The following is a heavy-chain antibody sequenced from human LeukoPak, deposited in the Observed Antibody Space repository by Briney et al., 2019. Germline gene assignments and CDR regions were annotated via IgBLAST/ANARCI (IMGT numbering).Heavy chain of an antibody. Sequence: GGSLRLSCAASGFSVSTKYMSWVRQAPGKGLEWVSVIYGADGTYYADSVKGRFTISRDNSKNTLYLQMNSLRPEDTAVYYCARSSAVTTLSLTYWGLGTLVTVSS. V-gene: IGHV3-66*01. CDR1: GFSVSTKY. CDR3: ARSSAVTTLSLTY. CDR2: IYGADGT. J-gene: IGHJ4*02. D-gene: IGHD4-17*01.